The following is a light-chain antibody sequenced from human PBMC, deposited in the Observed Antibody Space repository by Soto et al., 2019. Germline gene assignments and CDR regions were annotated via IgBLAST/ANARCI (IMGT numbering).Light chain of an antibody. Sequence: QSVLTQPPSVSAAPGQKVTNSCFGSNSNIGRNYVSWYQQLPGTAPKLLIYGNNNRHSGITDRISGSKSGTSATLGITGLQPGDEADYYCATWDNTLSVEVFGGGTQLTVL. J-gene: IGLJ3*02. V-gene: IGLV1-51*01. CDR3: ATWDNTLSVEV. CDR1: NSNIGRNY. CDR2: GNN.